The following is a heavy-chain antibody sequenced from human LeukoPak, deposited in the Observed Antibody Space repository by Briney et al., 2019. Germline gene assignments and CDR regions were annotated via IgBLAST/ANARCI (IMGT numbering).Heavy chain of an antibody. CDR1: GGSFSGYY. CDR3: ARKSKSSSSANYWYFDL. Sequence: PSETLSLTCAVYGGSFSGYYWSWIRQPPGKGLEWIGEINHSGSTNYNLSLKSRVTISVDTSKNQFSLKLSSVTAADTAVYYCARKSKSSSSANYWYFDLWGRGTLVTVSS. CDR2: INHSGST. V-gene: IGHV4-34*01. D-gene: IGHD6-6*01. J-gene: IGHJ2*01.